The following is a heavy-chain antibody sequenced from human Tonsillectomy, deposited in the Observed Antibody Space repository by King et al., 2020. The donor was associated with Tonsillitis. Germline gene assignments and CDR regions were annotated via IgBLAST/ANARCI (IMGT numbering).Heavy chain of an antibody. V-gene: IGHV4-38-2*01. CDR2: IYHSGST. J-gene: IGHJ4*02. CDR1: GSSISSGYY. CDR3: ARDVKEMVGYYFDY. Sequence: VQLQESGPGLVKPSETLSLTCAVSGSSISSGYYWGWIRQPPGKGLEWIGSIYHSGSTFYNPSLKSRVTMSVDTYKNQFSLKLRSVTAADTAVYYCARDVKEMVGYYFDYWGQGTLVTVSS. D-gene: IGHD5-24*01.